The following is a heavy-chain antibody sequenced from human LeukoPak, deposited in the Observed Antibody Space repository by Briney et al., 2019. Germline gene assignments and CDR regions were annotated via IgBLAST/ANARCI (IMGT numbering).Heavy chain of an antibody. CDR3: RSSTSNYYYYGMDV. D-gene: IGHD2-2*01. V-gene: IGHV1-69*13. CDR1: GGTFSSYA. J-gene: IGHJ6*02. Sequence: SVKVSCKASGGTFSSYAISWVRQAPGQGLEWMGRIFPIFGPANSAQKFQGSVTITADESTSTAYMELSSLRSEDTAVYYCRSSTSNYYYYGMDVWGQGTTVTVSS. CDR2: IFPIFGPA.